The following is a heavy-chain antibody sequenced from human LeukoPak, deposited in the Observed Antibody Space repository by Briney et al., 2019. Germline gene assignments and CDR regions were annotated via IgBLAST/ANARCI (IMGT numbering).Heavy chain of an antibody. J-gene: IGHJ4*02. V-gene: IGHV4-4*07. CDR2: MYPSGST. CDR3: AREITSGLYLLDY. CDR1: GGSISNYY. D-gene: IGHD3-16*01. Sequence: SETLSLTCTVSGGSISNYYWNWIRQPAGKGLEWIGRMYPSGSTNYNPSLKSRVTMSVDTSKNQFSLKLSSVTAADTAVYYCAREITSGLYLLDYWGQGTLVTVSS.